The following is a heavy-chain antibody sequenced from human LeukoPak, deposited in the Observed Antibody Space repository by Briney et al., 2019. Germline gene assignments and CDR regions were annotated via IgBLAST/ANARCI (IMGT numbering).Heavy chain of an antibody. CDR1: GFTFSTYA. CDR3: AREMYTSGLGWFDP. D-gene: IGHD6-19*01. V-gene: IGHV3-64D*06. Sequence: GGSLRLSCSVSGFTFSTYAMHWVRQAPGKGLEYVSTISSNGGSTYYADSVKGRFTISRDNSKNTLYLQMSSLRAEDTAVYYCAREMYTSGLGWFDPWGQGTLVTVSS. J-gene: IGHJ5*02. CDR2: ISSNGGST.